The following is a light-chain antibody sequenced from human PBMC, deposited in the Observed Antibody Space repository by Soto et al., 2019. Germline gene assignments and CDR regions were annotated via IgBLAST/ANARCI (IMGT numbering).Light chain of an antibody. CDR2: AAS. CDR3: QQYKSFPWT. CDR1: DNLYTW. J-gene: IGKJ1*01. V-gene: IGKV1-5*03. Sequence: DTQMTQSPSLLSASVGDKVTITCRATDNLYTWVAWYQQKPGKAPNLLIYAASTLKSGVPSRFAGSGSGTDFTLTISGLQPDDFATYHCQQYKSFPWTFGQGTKVEVK.